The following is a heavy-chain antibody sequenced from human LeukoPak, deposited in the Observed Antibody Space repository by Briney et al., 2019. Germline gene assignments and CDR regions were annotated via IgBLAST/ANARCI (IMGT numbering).Heavy chain of an antibody. V-gene: IGHV3-48*01. J-gene: IGHJ4*02. D-gene: IGHD6-19*01. CDR2: ISSSSSSK. CDR1: GFTFSRYN. Sequence: GGSLRLSCVGSGFTFSRYNMKWVRQAPGKGLEWISYISSSSSSKYYADSVKGRFTISRDNAKNSLYLQMNSLRAEDTAIYYCARDGPSYSSGRGRNFDYWGQGTLVTVSS. CDR3: ARDGPSYSSGRGRNFDY.